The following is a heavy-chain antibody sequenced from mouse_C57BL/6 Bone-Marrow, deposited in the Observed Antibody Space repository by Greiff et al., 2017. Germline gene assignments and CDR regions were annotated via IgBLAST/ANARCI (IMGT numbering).Heavy chain of an antibody. CDR1: GYTFTSYW. CDR2: IDPSDSYT. J-gene: IGHJ2*01. V-gene: IGHV1-59*01. D-gene: IGHD2-3*01. Sequence: QVQLQQPGAELVRPGTSVKLSCKASGYTFTSYWMHWVKPRPGQGLEWIGVIDPSDSYTNYNQQFKGKATLTVDTASSTAYMQLSSLTSEDSAVYYCARWRLIYDCYYFYYLDYWGQGTTLTVSS. CDR3: ARWRLIYDCYYFYYLDY.